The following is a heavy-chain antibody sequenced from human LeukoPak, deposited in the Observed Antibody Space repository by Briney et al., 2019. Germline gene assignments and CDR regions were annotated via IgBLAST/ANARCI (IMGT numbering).Heavy chain of an antibody. CDR2: INHSGST. CDR1: GGSFSGYY. V-gene: IGHV4-34*01. CDR3: ARDTTTVNPFDY. Sequence: PSETLSLTCAVYGGSFSGYYWSWIRQPPGKGLEWIGEINHSGSTNYNPSLKSRVTISVDTSKNQFSLKLSSVTAADTAVYYCARDTTTVNPFDYWGQGTLVTVSS. J-gene: IGHJ4*02. D-gene: IGHD4-17*01.